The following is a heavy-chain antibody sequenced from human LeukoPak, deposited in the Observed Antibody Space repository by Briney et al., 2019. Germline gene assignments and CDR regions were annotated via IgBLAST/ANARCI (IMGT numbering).Heavy chain of an antibody. CDR2: FDPEDGET. V-gene: IGHV1-24*01. Sequence: GASVKVSCKVSGYTLTELSMHWVRQAPGKGVEWMGGFDPEDGETIYAQKFQGRVTMTEDTSTDTAYMELSSLRSEDTAVYYCATDRGYCSSTSCDYYYYYYGMDVWGQGTTVTVSS. CDR1: GYTLTELS. CDR3: ATDRGYCSSTSCDYYYYYYGMDV. J-gene: IGHJ6*02. D-gene: IGHD2-2*01.